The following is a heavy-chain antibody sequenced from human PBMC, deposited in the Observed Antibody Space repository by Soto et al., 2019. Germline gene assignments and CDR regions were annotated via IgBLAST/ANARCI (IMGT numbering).Heavy chain of an antibody. V-gene: IGHV1-8*01. CDR2: MNPNSGNT. J-gene: IGHJ6*03. Sequence: ASVKVSCKASGYTFTSYDINWVRQATGQGLEWMGWMNPNSGNTGYAQKFQGRVTMTRNTSISTAYMELSSLRSEDTAVYYCARGLYSSSSYYYYYYYMDVWGKGTTVTVSS. D-gene: IGHD6-6*01. CDR1: GYTFTSYD. CDR3: ARGLYSSSSYYYYYYYMDV.